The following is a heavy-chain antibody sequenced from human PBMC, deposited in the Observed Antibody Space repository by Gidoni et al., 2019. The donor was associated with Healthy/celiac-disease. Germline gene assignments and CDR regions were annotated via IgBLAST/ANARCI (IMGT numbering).Heavy chain of an antibody. CDR3: ARSVVVGNWFDP. V-gene: IGHV4-31*01. D-gene: IGHD2-15*01. Sequence: LKSLVTISVDTSKNQFSLKLSSVTAADTAVYYCARSVVVGNWFDPWGQGTLVTVSS. J-gene: IGHJ5*02.